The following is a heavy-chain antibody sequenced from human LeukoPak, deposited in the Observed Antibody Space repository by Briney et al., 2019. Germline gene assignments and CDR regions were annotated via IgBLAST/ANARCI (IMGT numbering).Heavy chain of an antibody. CDR3: ARKYGSGNNWDY. V-gene: IGHV3-23*01. D-gene: IGHD3-10*01. CDR2: ISGSGGST. CDR1: GFTFSSYA. Sequence: PGGSLRLSCAASGFTFSSYAMSWVRQAPGKGLEWVSAISGSGGSTYYADSVKGRFTISRDNSKNTLYLQMNSLRAEDTAVYYCARKYGSGNNWDYWGQGTLVTVSS. J-gene: IGHJ4*02.